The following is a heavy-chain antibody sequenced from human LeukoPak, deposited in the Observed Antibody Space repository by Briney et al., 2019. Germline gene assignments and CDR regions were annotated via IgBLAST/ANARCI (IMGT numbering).Heavy chain of an antibody. D-gene: IGHD3-22*01. V-gene: IGHV1-2*02. CDR2: INPNSGAT. Sequence: ASVKVSCKTSGYTFTDYYMHWVRQAPGQGLEWMGWINPNSGATNYAQNFQGRVTMTRDTSISTAYMELNRLRSDDTAVYYCARDGEDYYDTTVNWFDPWGQGTLVTVSS. J-gene: IGHJ5*02. CDR3: ARDGEDYYDTTVNWFDP. CDR1: GYTFTDYY.